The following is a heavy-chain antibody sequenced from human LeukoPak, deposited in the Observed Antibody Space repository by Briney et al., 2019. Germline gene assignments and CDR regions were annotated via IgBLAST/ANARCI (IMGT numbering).Heavy chain of an antibody. J-gene: IGHJ6*02. V-gene: IGHV4-39*01. CDR3: ARHGGYGSYYYYYGMDV. D-gene: IGHD5-12*01. CDR2: IYYSGST. CDR1: GGSISSSSYY. Sequence: SETLSLTCTVSGGSISSSSYYWGWIRQPPGKGLEWIGSIYYSGSTYYNPSLKSRGTVSLDMSKNQFSLKLTSVTAADTAVYYCARHGGYGSYYYYYGMDVWGQGTTVTVSS.